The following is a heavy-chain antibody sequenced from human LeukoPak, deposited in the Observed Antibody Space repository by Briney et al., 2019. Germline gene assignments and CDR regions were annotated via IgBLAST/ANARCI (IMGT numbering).Heavy chain of an antibody. CDR1: GFTVSSNY. CDR2: IYSGGST. D-gene: IGHD3-3*01. V-gene: IGHV3-53*01. Sequence: GGSLRLSCAASGFTVSSNYMSWVRQAPGKGLEWGSIIYSGGSTFYADSVKGRFTISRDNSKNTLYLQMNSLRAEDTAVYYCARDQGFSYYYYYMDVWGKGTTVTVSS. CDR3: ARDQGFSYYYYYMDV. J-gene: IGHJ6*03.